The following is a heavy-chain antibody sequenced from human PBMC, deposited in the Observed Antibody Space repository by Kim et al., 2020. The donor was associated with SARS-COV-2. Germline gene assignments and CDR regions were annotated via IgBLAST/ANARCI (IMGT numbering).Heavy chain of an antibody. CDR2: INHSGST. V-gene: IGHV4-34*01. CDR3: ARGPPGLYSNRRFDY. D-gene: IGHD4-4*01. Sequence: SETLSLTCAVYGGSFSGYYWSWIRQPPGKGLEWIGEINHSGSTNYNPSLKSRVTISVDTSKNQFSLKLSSVTAADTAVYYCARGPPGLYSNRRFDYWGQGTLVTVSS. CDR1: GGSFSGYY. J-gene: IGHJ4*02.